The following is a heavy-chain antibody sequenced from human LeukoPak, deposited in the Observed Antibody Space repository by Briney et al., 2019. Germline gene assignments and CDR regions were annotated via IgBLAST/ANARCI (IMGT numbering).Heavy chain of an antibody. D-gene: IGHD6-13*01. Sequence: GGSLRLSCAASGFTFSSYAMSWVRQAPGKGLEWVSAISGSGGSTHYADSVKGRFTISRDNSKNTLYLQMNSLRAEDTAVYYCAKDSKQQLVGFYFDYWGQGTLVTVSS. CDR1: GFTFSSYA. J-gene: IGHJ4*02. CDR2: ISGSGGST. CDR3: AKDSKQQLVGFYFDY. V-gene: IGHV3-23*01.